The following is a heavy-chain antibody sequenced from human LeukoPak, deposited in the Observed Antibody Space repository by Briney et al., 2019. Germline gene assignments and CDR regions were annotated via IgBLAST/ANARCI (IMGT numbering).Heavy chain of an antibody. CDR3: AKGHTYGMI. CDR2: ISSSGTTM. Sequence: KPGGSLRLSCAASGFIFSGYYMSWMRQTPGRGLEWVAYISSSGTTMDYAKSVKGRFTISRDNAKDSLYLQMNSLEAEDTGVYYCAKGHTYGMIWGQGTLVSVSS. CDR1: GFIFSGYY. D-gene: IGHD2-8*01. V-gene: IGHV3-11*01. J-gene: IGHJ4*02.